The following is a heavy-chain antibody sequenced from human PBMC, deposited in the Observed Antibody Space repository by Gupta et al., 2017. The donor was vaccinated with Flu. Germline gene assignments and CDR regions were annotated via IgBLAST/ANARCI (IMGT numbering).Heavy chain of an antibody. CDR1: FSFSTYA. Sequence: FSFSTYAMIWVRQAPGKGLEWISTIDGPGTNTYFADSVRGRFTISRDNSKSTLYLQMNRLSAEDTAVYYCAKRGSWGFFDYWGQGTLVIVSS. CDR3: AKRGSWGFFDY. D-gene: IGHD3-16*01. V-gene: IGHV3-23*01. CDR2: IDGPGTNT. J-gene: IGHJ4*02.